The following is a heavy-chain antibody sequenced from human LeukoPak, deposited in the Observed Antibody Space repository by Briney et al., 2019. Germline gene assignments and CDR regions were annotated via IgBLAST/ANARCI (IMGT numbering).Heavy chain of an antibody. J-gene: IGHJ4*02. CDR1: GFTFSGHA. Sequence: GGSLRLSCAASGFTFSGHAMSWVRQAPGKGLNWLSTITGGAENTYYAGSVKGRFTISRDNSKNTVYLQMDSLRVEDTAVYYCAKVLSGSQDYWGQGTLVTV. D-gene: IGHD1-26*01. CDR3: AKVLSGSQDY. V-gene: IGHV3-23*01. CDR2: ITGGAENT.